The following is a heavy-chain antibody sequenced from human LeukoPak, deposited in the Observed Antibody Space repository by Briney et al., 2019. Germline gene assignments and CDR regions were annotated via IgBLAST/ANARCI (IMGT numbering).Heavy chain of an antibody. CDR1: GGSISSYY. D-gene: IGHD3-10*01. Sequence: SETLSLTCTVSGGSISSYYWSWIRQPPGKGLEWIGFVYNSDSTNYNPSLESRVTMSVDTSKSQFSLQLISVTAADTAVYYCAGEGSGSYYNWFDPWGQGTLVTVSS. CDR3: AGEGSGSYYNWFDP. J-gene: IGHJ5*02. V-gene: IGHV4-59*01. CDR2: VYNSDST.